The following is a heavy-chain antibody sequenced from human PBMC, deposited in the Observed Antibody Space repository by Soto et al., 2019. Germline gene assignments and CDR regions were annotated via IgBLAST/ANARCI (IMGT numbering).Heavy chain of an antibody. Sequence: SETLSLTCAVYGGSFSGYSWTWIRQPPGKGLEWIGEINHSGSTKYNPSLESRVTISLDTSKNHFSLKLSSVTAADTAVYYCARIRMLGIGVWGSYRKNYFEHWGQGNLVTVSS. CDR2: INHSGST. V-gene: IGHV4-34*01. CDR1: GGSFSGYS. D-gene: IGHD3-16*02. CDR3: ARIRMLGIGVWGSYRKNYFEH. J-gene: IGHJ4*02.